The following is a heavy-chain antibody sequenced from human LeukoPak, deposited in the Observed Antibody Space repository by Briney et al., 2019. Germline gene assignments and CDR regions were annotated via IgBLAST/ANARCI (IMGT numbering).Heavy chain of an antibody. CDR2: IYTSGST. D-gene: IGHD6-13*01. J-gene: IGHJ6*03. V-gene: IGHV4-4*07. CDR1: GGSISSYY. CDR3: ARSGGRIAAAGSDYYYMDV. Sequence: KPSETLSLTCTVSGGSISSYYWSWIRQPAGKGLEWIGRIYTSGSTNYNPSLTSRVTMSVDTSKNQFSLKLSSVTAADTAVYYCARSGGRIAAAGSDYYYMDVWGKGTTVTVSS.